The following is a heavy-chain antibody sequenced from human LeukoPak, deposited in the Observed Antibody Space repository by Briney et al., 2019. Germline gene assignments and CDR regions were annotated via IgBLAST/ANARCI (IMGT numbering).Heavy chain of an antibody. CDR2: FDPEDGET. CDR3: AYYHVNEEPPTF. V-gene: IGHV1-24*01. Sequence: ASVKVSCKVSGHTLTEFSMHWVRQAPGKRLEWMGRFDPEDGETIYAQKFQGRVTMTADTSTDTAYMELRSLRAEDTAVYYCAYYHVNEEPPTFWGQGTLVTVSS. D-gene: IGHD3-16*01. CDR1: GHTLTEFS. J-gene: IGHJ4*02.